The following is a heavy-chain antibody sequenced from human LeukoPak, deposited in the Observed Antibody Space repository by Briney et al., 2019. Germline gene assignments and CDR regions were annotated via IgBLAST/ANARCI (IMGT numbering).Heavy chain of an antibody. J-gene: IGHJ4*02. CDR1: GGSFSGYY. Sequence: SETLSLTCAVYGGSFSGYYWSWIRQPPGKGLEWIGEINHSGSTNYNPSLKSRVTISVDTSKNQFSLKLSSVTAADTAVYYCARCMGKGPCGFDYWGQGTLVTVSS. D-gene: IGHD2-8*01. V-gene: IGHV4-34*01. CDR3: ARCMGKGPCGFDY. CDR2: INHSGST.